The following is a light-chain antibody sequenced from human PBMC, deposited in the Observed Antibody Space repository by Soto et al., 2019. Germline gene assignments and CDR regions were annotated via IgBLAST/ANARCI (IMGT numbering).Light chain of an antibody. CDR1: SSDIGAYNY. CDR2: EVY. J-gene: IGLJ2*01. CDR3: LSYTSSTTYVV. Sequence: QSALTQPASVSGSPGQSITISCTGTSSDIGAYNYVSWYQHHPGKVPKLMIYEVYNRPSGVSDRFSGSKSGITASLTISALQAEDEGDYYCLSYTSSTTYVVFGGGTKVTVL. V-gene: IGLV2-14*01.